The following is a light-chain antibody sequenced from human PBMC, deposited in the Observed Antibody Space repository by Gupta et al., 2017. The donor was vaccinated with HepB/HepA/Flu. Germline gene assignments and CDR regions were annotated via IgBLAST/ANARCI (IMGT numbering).Light chain of an antibody. Sequence: QSALTQPASVSVSPGQSITISCTGTSSGVGSYNRVSWYQQHPGKAPKLIIYDVIMRPSGVSNRFSGSKTGNTASLTISGLQAEDEADYYCCSHAGTFYVFGTGTKVTV. CDR1: SSGVGSYNR. CDR2: DVI. V-gene: IGLV2-23*02. J-gene: IGLJ1*01. CDR3: CSHAGTFYV.